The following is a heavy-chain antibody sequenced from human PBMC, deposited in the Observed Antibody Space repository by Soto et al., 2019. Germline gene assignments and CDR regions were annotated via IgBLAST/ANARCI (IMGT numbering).Heavy chain of an antibody. V-gene: IGHV1-46*01. CDR1: RYTFTRDY. CDR3: ARGFRGCSGGSCCSTPFGY. J-gene: IGHJ4*02. CDR2: IYLGGRSK. D-gene: IGHD2-15*01. Sequence: ASVQVSFMASRYTFTRDYMHWVRQAPAREVEWMGIIYLGGRSKSYAQKFHGRVTMARDTSTSTDYMELSSLRSEDTAVYYCARGFRGCSGGSCCSTPFGYWGQGTLVTVSS.